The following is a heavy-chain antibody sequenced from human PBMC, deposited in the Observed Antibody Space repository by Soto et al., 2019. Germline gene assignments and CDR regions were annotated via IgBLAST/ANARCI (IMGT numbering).Heavy chain of an antibody. CDR3: ARGIRSRPPPYCSSTSCYVWFDP. CDR2: INHSGSI. D-gene: IGHD2-2*01. CDR1: GGSFSGYY. V-gene: IGHV4-34*01. Sequence: SETLSLTCAVYGGSFSGYYWSWIRQPPGKGLEWIGEINHSGSINYNPSLKSRVTISVDTSKNQFSLKLSSVTAADTAVYYCARGIRSRPPPYCSSTSCYVWFDPWGQGTLVTVSS. J-gene: IGHJ5*02.